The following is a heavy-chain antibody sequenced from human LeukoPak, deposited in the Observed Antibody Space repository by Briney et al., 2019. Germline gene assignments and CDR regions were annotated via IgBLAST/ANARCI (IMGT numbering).Heavy chain of an antibody. Sequence: PGGSLRLSCAASGFTFSSYGMHWVRQAPGKGLEWVAVILSDGSKEFYTDSVKGRFTISRDNSKNTLYLQMNSLRAEDMAVYYCARDAYSGSWYFDYWGQGTLVTVSS. D-gene: IGHD1-26*01. CDR2: ILSDGSKE. V-gene: IGHV3-30*19. CDR1: GFTFSSYG. CDR3: ARDAYSGSWYFDY. J-gene: IGHJ4*02.